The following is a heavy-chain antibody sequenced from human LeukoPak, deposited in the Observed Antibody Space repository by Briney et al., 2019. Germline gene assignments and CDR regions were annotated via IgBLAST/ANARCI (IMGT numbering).Heavy chain of an antibody. V-gene: IGHV3-30-3*01. D-gene: IGHD5-18*01. CDR3: ARDEAIQLWLKGFDY. CDR2: ISYDGSNK. Sequence: GGSLRLSCAASGFIFTDYYMDWVRQAPGKGLEWVAVISYDGSNKNYADSVKGRFTIFRDNSKNTLYLQMNSLRAEDTAVYYCARDEAIQLWLKGFDYWGQGTLVTVSS. J-gene: IGHJ4*02. CDR1: GFIFTDYY.